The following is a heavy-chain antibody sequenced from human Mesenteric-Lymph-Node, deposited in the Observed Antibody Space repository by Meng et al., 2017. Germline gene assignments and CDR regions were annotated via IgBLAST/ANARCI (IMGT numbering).Heavy chain of an antibody. J-gene: IGHJ4*02. Sequence: GESLKISCAASGFTFSSYWMSWVRQAPGKGLEWVANIKQDGSEKYYVDSVKGRFTISRDNAKNSLYLQMNSLRAEDTAVYYCAKEGYDWNYLDYWGQGTLVTVSS. CDR2: IKQDGSEK. V-gene: IGHV3-7*04. D-gene: IGHD1-7*01. CDR1: GFTFSSYW. CDR3: AKEGYDWNYLDY.